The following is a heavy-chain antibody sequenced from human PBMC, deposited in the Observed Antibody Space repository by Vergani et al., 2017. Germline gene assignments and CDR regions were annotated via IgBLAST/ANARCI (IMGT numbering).Heavy chain of an antibody. Sequence: QVQLVQSRAEVKKPGASVKVSCKTSGFTFSGYYIHWVRQAPGQGLEWMGWVNPNSGGTNYAQKFQGRVTMTRDTSINTAYMELNRLKSDDTAMYYCARDTRGGEWSGGYWGQGTLVTVSS. CDR1: GFTFSGYY. CDR3: ARDTRGGEWSGGY. J-gene: IGHJ4*02. V-gene: IGHV1-2*02. D-gene: IGHD3-16*01. CDR2: VNPNSGGT.